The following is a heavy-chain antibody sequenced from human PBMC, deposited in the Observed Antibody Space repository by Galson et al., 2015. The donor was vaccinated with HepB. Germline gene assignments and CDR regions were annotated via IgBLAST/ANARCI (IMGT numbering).Heavy chain of an antibody. Sequence: SLRLSCAASGFTFSSYGMHWVRQAPGKGLEWVSVIYSGGSTYYADSVKGRFTISRDNSKNTLYLQMNSLRAEDTAVYYCARVGPYDSSGYYAFDIWGQGTMVTVSS. V-gene: IGHV3-53*01. J-gene: IGHJ3*02. D-gene: IGHD3-22*01. CDR1: GFTFSSYG. CDR3: ARVGPYDSSGYYAFDI. CDR2: IYSGGST.